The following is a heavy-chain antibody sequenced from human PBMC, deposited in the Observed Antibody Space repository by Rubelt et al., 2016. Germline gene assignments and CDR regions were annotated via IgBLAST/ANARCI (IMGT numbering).Heavy chain of an antibody. CDR1: GYNFTSYA. CDR2: INAGHGTT. J-gene: IGHJ2*01. CDR3: ARSKDTAMVTDADWYFDL. D-gene: IGHD5-18*01. Sequence: QVQLVQSGAEVKKPGASVKVSCKASGYNFTSYAMHWVRQAPGQRLEWMGWINAGHGTTKSSQKFQGRVTITRDTSASTAYMERSSLRSDDTAVYYCARSKDTAMVTDADWYFDLWGRGTLVTVSS. V-gene: IGHV1-3*01.